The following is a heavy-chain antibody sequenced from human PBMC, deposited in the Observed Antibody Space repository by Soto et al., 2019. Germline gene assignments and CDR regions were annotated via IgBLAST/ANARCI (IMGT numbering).Heavy chain of an antibody. V-gene: IGHV3-23*01. CDR2: ISGSGGST. J-gene: IGHJ6*02. CDR1: GFTFSSYA. CDR3: AKDPPVEDYCVHYYCYYRMDV. D-gene: IGHD3-10*02. Sequence: PGGSLRLSCAASGFTFSSYAMSWVLQAPGKGLEWVSAISGSGGSTYYADSVKGRFTISRDNSKNTLYLQMNSLRAEDTAVYYCAKDPPVEDYCVHYYCYYRMDVWGQGTTVTDPS.